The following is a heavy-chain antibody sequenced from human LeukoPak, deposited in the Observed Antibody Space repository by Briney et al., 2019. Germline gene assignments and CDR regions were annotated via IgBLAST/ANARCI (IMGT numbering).Heavy chain of an antibody. D-gene: IGHD7-27*01. J-gene: IGHJ2*01. Sequence: GGSLRLSCAASGFTFSSYAMSWVRQAPGKGLEWVSAISGSGGSTYYADSVKGRFTISRDNSKTTLYLQMNSLRAEDTAVYYCAKGKLGPNNWYFDLWGRGTLVTVSS. CDR1: GFTFSSYA. CDR2: ISGSGGST. V-gene: IGHV3-23*01. CDR3: AKGKLGPNNWYFDL.